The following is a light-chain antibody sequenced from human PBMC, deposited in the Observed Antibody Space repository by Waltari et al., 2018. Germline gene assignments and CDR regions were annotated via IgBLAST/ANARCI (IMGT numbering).Light chain of an antibody. CDR1: QSVSSSY. V-gene: IGKV3-20*01. CDR3: QQYGSSRVT. J-gene: IGKJ3*01. CDR2: GAS. Sequence: EIVLTQSPGTLSLSPGERATLSCRASQSVSSSYLAWYQQKPVQAPRLLIYGASSRATGIPDRFSGSGSGTDFTLTISRLEPEDFAVYYCQQYGSSRVTFGPWTKVDIK.